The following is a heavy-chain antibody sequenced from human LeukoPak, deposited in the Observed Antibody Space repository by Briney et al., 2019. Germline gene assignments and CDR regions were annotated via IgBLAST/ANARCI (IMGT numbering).Heavy chain of an antibody. CDR3: ARDYYYDSSGYYPSRNWFDP. V-gene: IGHV4-59*01. CDR2: IYYSGST. J-gene: IGHJ5*02. CDR1: GGSISSYY. D-gene: IGHD3-22*01. Sequence: PSETLSLTCTVSGGSISSYYWSWIRQPPGKGLERIGYIYYSGSTNYNPSLKSRVTISVDTSKNQFSLKLSSVTAADTAVYYCARDYYYDSSGYYPSRNWFDPWGQGTLVTVSS.